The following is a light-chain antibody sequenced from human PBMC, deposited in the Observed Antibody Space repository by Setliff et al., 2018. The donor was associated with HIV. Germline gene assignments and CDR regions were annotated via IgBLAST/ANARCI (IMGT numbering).Light chain of an antibody. V-gene: IGLV2-14*01. J-gene: IGLJ1*01. CDR1: ISDVGRYNY. CDR2: GVT. CDR3: SSYTIRNTLL. Sequence: QSALARPASVSGSPGQSVAISCTGTISDVGRYNYVSWYQQHPGKAPKLIIYGVTNRPSGVSSRFSGSKSGNTASLTISGLQAEDEADYYCSSYTIRNTLLFGTGTKVTVL.